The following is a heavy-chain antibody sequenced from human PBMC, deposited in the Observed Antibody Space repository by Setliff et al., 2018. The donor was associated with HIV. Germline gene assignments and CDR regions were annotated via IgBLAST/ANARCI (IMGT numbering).Heavy chain of an antibody. J-gene: IGHJ4*02. D-gene: IGHD2-15*01. CDR3: AKAFVRYCSGGSCSDY. V-gene: IGHV3-23*01. CDR2: ISGSGGST. Sequence: GGSLRLSCAASGFTFSSYAMSWVRQAPGKGLEWVSAISGSGGSTYYADSVKGRFTISRDNSKNTMYLQMNSLRAEDTAVYYCAKAFVRYCSGGSCSDYWGQGTLVTVSS. CDR1: GFTFSSYA.